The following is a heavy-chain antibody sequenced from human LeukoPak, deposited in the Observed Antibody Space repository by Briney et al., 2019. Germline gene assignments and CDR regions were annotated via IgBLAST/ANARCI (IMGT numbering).Heavy chain of an antibody. CDR3: ARVWSTAATGWNWFDP. CDR2: ISAYNGNT. D-gene: IGHD6-13*01. CDR1: GGTFSNYA. V-gene: IGHV1-18*01. Sequence: ASVKVSCKASGGTFSNYAISWVRQAPGQGLEWMGWISAYNGNTNYAQKLQGRVTMTTDTSTNTAYLELRSLRSDDTAVYYCARVWSTAATGWNWFDPWGQGTLVTVSS. J-gene: IGHJ5*02.